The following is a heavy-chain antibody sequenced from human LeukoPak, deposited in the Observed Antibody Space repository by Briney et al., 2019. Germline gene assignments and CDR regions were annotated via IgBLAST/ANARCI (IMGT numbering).Heavy chain of an antibody. CDR3: ARALGSPLDY. Sequence: GGSLRLSCAASGVSFTTYSMNWVRQTPGKGLEWVSSISSSSSYIYYADSVRGRFTISRDNAKNSLYLQMSGLRAEDTAVYYCARALGSPLDYWGQGNLVIVSS. CDR2: ISSSSSYI. D-gene: IGHD1-26*01. J-gene: IGHJ4*02. V-gene: IGHV3-21*01. CDR1: GVSFTTYS.